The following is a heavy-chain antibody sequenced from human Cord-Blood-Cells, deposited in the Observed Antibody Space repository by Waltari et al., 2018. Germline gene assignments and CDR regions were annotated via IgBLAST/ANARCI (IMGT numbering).Heavy chain of an antibody. CDR1: GYTFTGYD. CDR3: ARPFRGYGCGYSC. D-gene: IGHD5-18*01. CDR2: IYPNSGGT. V-gene: IGHV1-2*02. Sequence: QVQLVQSGAEVKKPGASVNVSCKASGYTFTGYDMHWVRQAPGQGREWMGWIYPNSGGTNYAQRCQGRGTMTRGSSTSTAFKERSRLGSDDTAVYYWARPFRGYGCGYSCWGRGTLVAVYS. J-gene: IGHJ4*02.